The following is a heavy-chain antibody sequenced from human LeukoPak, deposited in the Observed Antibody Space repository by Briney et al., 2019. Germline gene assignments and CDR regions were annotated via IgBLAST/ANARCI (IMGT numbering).Heavy chain of an antibody. CDR1: GFTFSSYG. D-gene: IGHD3-22*01. CDR3: ARDIRSITMIVGNFDY. J-gene: IGHJ4*02. Sequence: GGSLRLSCAASGFTFSSYGMHWVRQAPGKGLEWVAVISYDGSNKYYADSVKGRFTISRDNSKNTLYLQMNSLRAEDTAVYYCARDIRSITMIVGNFDYWGQGTLVTVSS. CDR2: ISYDGSNK. V-gene: IGHV3-30*03.